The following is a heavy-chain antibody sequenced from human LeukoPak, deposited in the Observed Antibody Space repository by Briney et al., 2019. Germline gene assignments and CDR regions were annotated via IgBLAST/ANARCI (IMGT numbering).Heavy chain of an antibody. V-gene: IGHV4-61*02. D-gene: IGHD3-22*01. CDR3: ARGTGISYYDSSGYYQDDAFDI. J-gene: IGHJ3*02. Sequence: PSETPSLTCTVSGGSISSGSYYWSWIRQPAGKGLEWIGRIYTSGSTNYNPSLKSRVTISVDTSKNQFSLKLSSVTAADTAVYYCARGTGISYYDSSGYYQDDAFDIWDQGTMVTVSS. CDR1: GGSISSGSYY. CDR2: IYTSGST.